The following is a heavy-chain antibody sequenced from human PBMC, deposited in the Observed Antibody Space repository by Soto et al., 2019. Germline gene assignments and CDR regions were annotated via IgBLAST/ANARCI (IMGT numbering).Heavy chain of an antibody. CDR2: INSDGSST. J-gene: IGHJ6*02. Sequence: PGGSLRLSCAASGFTFSSYEMNWVRQAPGKGLVWVSRINSDGSSTSYADSVKGRFTISRDNAKNTLFLQMNSLRAEDTAVYYCAREESTFYYDGSGFPRYNYTGMDVWGQGTTVTVSS. CDR1: GFTFSSYE. V-gene: IGHV3-74*01. CDR3: AREESTFYYDGSGFPRYNYTGMDV. D-gene: IGHD3-22*01.